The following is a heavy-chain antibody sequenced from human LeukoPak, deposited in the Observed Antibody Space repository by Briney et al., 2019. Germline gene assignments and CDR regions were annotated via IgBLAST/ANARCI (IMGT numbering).Heavy chain of an antibody. J-gene: IGHJ4*02. Sequence: PSETLSLTCTVSGYSISSGYYWGWIRQPPGKGLEWIGSIYHSGSTYYNPSLKSRVTISVDTSKNQFPLKLSSVTAADTAVYYCARGVVITLWGQGTLVTVSS. CDR2: IYHSGST. V-gene: IGHV4-38-2*02. D-gene: IGHD3-22*01. CDR1: GYSISSGYY. CDR3: ARGVVITL.